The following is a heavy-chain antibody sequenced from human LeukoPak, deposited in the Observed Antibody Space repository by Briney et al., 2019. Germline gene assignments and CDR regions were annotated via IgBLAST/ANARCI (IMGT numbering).Heavy chain of an antibody. CDR3: AKGYSSSRFDP. CDR1: GGSISSHD. CDR2: IYISGSP. Sequence: SETLSLTCTVSGGSISSHDWTWIRQPAGKGLEWIGRIYISGSPNYNPSLKSRVTMSVDTSKNQFSLKLSSVTAADTAVYYCAKGYSSSRFDPWGQGTLVTVSS. V-gene: IGHV4-4*07. D-gene: IGHD6-13*01. J-gene: IGHJ5*02.